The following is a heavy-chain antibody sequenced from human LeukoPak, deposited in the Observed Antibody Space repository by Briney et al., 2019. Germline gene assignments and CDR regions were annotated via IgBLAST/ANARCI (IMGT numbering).Heavy chain of an antibody. D-gene: IGHD3-16*01. J-gene: IGHJ4*02. CDR2: IVVGSGNT. CDR3: AAWGSPTGY. V-gene: IGHV1-58*01. Sequence: ASVKVSCKASGFTFTSFAVQWVRQARGQRLEWIGWIVVGSGNTNYAQKFQERVTITRDMSTSTAYMELSSLRSEDTAVYYCAAWGSPTGYWGQGTLVTVSS. CDR1: GFTFTSFA.